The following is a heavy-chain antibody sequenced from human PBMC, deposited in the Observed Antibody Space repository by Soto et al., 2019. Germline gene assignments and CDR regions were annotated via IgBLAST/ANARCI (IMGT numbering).Heavy chain of an antibody. Sequence: ASVKVSCKASGGTFSSYAISWVRQAPGQGLEWMGGIIPIFGTANYAQKFQGRVTITADKSMSTAYMELSSLRSEDTAVYYCAGREDYYDSSDNWFDPWGQGTLVTVSS. V-gene: IGHV1-69*06. CDR1: GGTFSSYA. D-gene: IGHD3-22*01. CDR2: IIPIFGTA. CDR3: AGREDYYDSSDNWFDP. J-gene: IGHJ5*02.